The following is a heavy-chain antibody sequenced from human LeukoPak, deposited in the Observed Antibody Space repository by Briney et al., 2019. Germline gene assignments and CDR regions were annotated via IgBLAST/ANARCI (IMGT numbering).Heavy chain of an antibody. J-gene: IGHJ3*02. Sequence: SETLSLTCTVSGGSISSYYWSWIRQPAGKGLEWIGRIYTSGSTNYNPSLKSRVTISVDKSKNQFSLKLSSVTAADTAVYYCAREEYYDGRVSPDVFDIGGKGKRVTV. CDR2: IYTSGST. CDR3: AREEYYDGRVSPDVFDI. D-gene: IGHD3-22*01. V-gene: IGHV4-4*07. CDR1: GGSISSYY.